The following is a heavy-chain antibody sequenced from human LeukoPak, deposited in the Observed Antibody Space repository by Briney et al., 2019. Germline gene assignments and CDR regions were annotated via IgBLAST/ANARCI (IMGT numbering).Heavy chain of an antibody. Sequence: SETLSLTCTVSGGSISSGSYYWSWIRQPAGKGLEWIGRIYTSGSTNYNPSLKSRVTISVDTSKNQFSLKLSSVTAADTAVYYCARDSGVYDFWSGYYGPNFDYWGQGTLVTVSS. J-gene: IGHJ4*02. D-gene: IGHD3-3*01. CDR2: IYTSGST. CDR3: ARDSGVYDFWSGYYGPNFDY. V-gene: IGHV4-61*02. CDR1: GGSISSGSYY.